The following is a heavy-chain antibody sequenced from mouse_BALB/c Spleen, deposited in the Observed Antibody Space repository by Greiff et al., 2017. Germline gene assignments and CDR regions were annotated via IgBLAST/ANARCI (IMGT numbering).Heavy chain of an antibody. Sequence: QVQLQQPGAELVKPGTSVKLSCKASGYTFTSYWINWVKLRPGQGLEWIGDIYPGSGSTNYNEKFKSKATLTVDTSSSTAYMQLSSLASEDSALYYCARDYGYVPWFAYWGKGTLVTVSA. CDR1: GYTFTSYW. CDR3: ARDYGYVPWFAY. V-gene: IGHV1-55*01. D-gene: IGHD1-2*01. CDR2: IYPGSGST. J-gene: IGHJ3*01.